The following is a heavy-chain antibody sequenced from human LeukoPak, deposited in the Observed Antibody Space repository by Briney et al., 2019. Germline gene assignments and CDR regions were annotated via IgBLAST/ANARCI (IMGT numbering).Heavy chain of an antibody. CDR3: ARSLQPPNSYGSGRFAFDY. V-gene: IGHV2-5*02. J-gene: IGHJ4*02. D-gene: IGHD3-10*01. CDR2: IYWDDDK. CDR1: GFSLSTSGVG. Sequence: SGPTLVNPTQTLTLTCTFSGFSLSTSGVGVGWIRQPPGKALEWLALIYWDDDKRYSPSLKSRLTITKDTSKNQVVLTMTNMDPVDTATYYCARSLQPPNSYGSGRFAFDYWGQGTLVTVSS.